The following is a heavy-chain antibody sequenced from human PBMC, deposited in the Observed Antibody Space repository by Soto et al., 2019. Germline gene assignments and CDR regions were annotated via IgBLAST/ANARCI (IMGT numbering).Heavy chain of an antibody. Sequence: GGSLRLSCAASGFTFSSYGMHWVRQAPGKGLEWVAVIWYDGSNKYYADSVKGRFTISRDNSKNTLYLQMNSLRAEDTAVYYCERGYDILTGYSPGFDYWGQGTLVTVSS. V-gene: IGHV3-33*01. CDR1: GFTFSSYG. CDR2: IWYDGSNK. D-gene: IGHD3-9*01. CDR3: ERGYDILTGYSPGFDY. J-gene: IGHJ4*02.